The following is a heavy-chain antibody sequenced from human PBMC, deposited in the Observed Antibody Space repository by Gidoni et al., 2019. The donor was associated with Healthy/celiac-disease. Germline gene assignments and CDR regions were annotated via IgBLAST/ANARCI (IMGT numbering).Heavy chain of an antibody. V-gene: IGHV4-30-4*01. CDR3: ARYLLAYCGGDCYENAFDI. J-gene: IGHJ3*02. Sequence: QVQLQESGPGLVKPSQPLSLPCPVSGGSIRRCAYYWSWIRQPPGKGLEWIGYIYYSGSTYYNPSLKSRVTISVDTSKNQFSLKLSSVTAADTAVYYCARYLLAYCGGDCYENAFDIWGQGTMVTVSS. CDR2: IYYSGST. CDR1: GGSIRRCAYY. D-gene: IGHD2-21*02.